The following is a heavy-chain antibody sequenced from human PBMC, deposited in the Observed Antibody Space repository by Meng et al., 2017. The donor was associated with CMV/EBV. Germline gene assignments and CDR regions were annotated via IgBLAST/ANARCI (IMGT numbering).Heavy chain of an antibody. V-gene: IGHV3-21*01. CDR3: ARDGYYDFWSGYYAKNWFDP. CDR1: SSYS. D-gene: IGHD3-3*01. J-gene: IGHJ5*02. Sequence: SSYSTNWVRQAPGKGLEWVSSISSSSSYIYYADSVKGRFTISRDNAKNSLYLQMNSLRAEDTAVYYCARDGYYDFWSGYYAKNWFDPWGQGTLVTVSS. CDR2: ISSSSSYI.